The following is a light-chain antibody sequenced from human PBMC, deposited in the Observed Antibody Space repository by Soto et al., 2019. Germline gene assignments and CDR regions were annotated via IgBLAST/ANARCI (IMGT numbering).Light chain of an antibody. J-gene: IGLJ3*02. CDR2: DVS. Sequence: QSPLTQPASVSASPGQSITISCTGTSSDVGRYNYVSWYQQYPGRAPKLIIYDVSNRPSGVSNRFSGSKSGNTASLTISGLQAEDEADYYCISYTTSSTWVFGGGTKLTVL. CDR3: ISYTTSSTWV. V-gene: IGLV2-14*01. CDR1: SSDVGRYNY.